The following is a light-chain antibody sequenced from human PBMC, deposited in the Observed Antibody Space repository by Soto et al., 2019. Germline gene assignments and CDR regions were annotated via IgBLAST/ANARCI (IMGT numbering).Light chain of an antibody. J-gene: IGLJ1*01. CDR3: SSYAGSSNV. Sequence: QSALTQPPSASGSPGQSVAIFCTGTSIDVGGYNYVSWYQQHPGKAPKLMIYEVNKRPSGVPDRFSGSKSGNTASLTVSGLQAEDEADYYCSSYAGSSNVFGTGTKLTVL. CDR2: EVN. CDR1: SIDVGGYNY. V-gene: IGLV2-8*01.